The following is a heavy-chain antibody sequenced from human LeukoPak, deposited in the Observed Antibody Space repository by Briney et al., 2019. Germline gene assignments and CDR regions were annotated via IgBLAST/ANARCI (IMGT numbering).Heavy chain of an antibody. J-gene: IGHJ6*02. CDR1: GGSFSGYY. CDR2: INHSGST. V-gene: IGHV4-34*01. D-gene: IGHD3-10*01. CDR3: ARGSYYGSGSYYYYYYYGMDV. Sequence: SETLSLTCAVYGGSFSGYYWSWIRQPPGKGLEWIGEINHSGSTNYNPSLKSRVTISVDTSKNQFSLKLSSVTAADTAVHYCARGSYYGSGSYYYYYYYGMDVWGQGTTVTVSS.